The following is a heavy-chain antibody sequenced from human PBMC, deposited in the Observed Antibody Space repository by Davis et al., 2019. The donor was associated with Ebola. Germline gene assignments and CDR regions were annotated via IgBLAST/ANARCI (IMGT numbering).Heavy chain of an antibody. Sequence: GESLNISCKASGYSFTNYWIGWVRQLPGKGLEWMGIIYPGDSDTRYSPSLQGQVTISADKSISTAYLQWSSLKASDTAMYYCARRLGSRITMVRGVMRTDAFDIWGQGTMVTVSS. CDR3: ARRLGSRITMVRGVMRTDAFDI. CDR2: IYPGDSDT. CDR1: GYSFTNYW. J-gene: IGHJ3*02. D-gene: IGHD3-10*01. V-gene: IGHV5-51*01.